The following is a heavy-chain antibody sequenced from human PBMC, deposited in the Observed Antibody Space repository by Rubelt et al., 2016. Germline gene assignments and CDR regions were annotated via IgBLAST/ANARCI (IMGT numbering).Heavy chain of an antibody. V-gene: IGHV3-74*01. CDR1: GFTFRSYC. Sequence: EVQLVESGGGLVQPGGSLRLSCAASGFTFRSYCMYWVRHAPGQGPVWVSRINFDGRIPTYPDSVQGPFTISRDNSKKTMSRKRKGLRAEDTAEYYCAKDRNKYFELWGRGTLVSVSS. D-gene: IGHD1/OR15-1a*01. J-gene: IGHJ2*01. CDR3: AKDRNKYFEL. CDR2: INFDGRIP.